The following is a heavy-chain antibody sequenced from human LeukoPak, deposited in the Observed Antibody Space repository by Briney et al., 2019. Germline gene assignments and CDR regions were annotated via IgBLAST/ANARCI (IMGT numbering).Heavy chain of an antibody. V-gene: IGHV1-69*04. CDR3: ASTYCGGDCYSSYYFDY. J-gene: IGHJ4*02. Sequence: GSSVKVSCKASGGTFSSYAISWVRQAPGQGLEWMGRIIPILGIANYAQKFQGRVTITADKSTSTAYMELSSLRSEDTAVYYCASTYCGGDCYSSYYFDYWGQGTLVTVSS. CDR1: GGTFSSYA. CDR2: IIPILGIA. D-gene: IGHD2-21*02.